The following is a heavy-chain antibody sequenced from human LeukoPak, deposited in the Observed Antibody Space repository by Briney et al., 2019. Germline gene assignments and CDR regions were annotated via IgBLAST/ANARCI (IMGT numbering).Heavy chain of an antibody. Sequence: LRASVKVSCKASGSTFSDYHINWVRQASGQGPEWMGWINPKSGDASYNQAFQGRVTMTRDTSISTAYMELSRLRSEDTAVYYCARGYRPRAGYDAFDIWGQGTMVAVSS. CDR2: INPKSGDA. D-gene: IGHD1-1*01. V-gene: IGHV1-2*02. J-gene: IGHJ3*02. CDR1: GSTFSDYH. CDR3: ARGYRPRAGYDAFDI.